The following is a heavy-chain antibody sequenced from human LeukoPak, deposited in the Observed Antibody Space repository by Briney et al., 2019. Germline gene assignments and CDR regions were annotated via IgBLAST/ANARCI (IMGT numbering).Heavy chain of an antibody. V-gene: IGHV3-30*18. CDR3: AKDLAVAANWFDP. CDR2: ISYDGSNK. D-gene: IGHD6-19*01. CDR1: GLTFSSYG. J-gene: IGHJ5*02. Sequence: PGGSLRLSCAASGLTFSSYGMHWVRQAPGKGLEWVAVISYDGSNKYYADSVKGRFTISRDNSKNTLYLQMNSLRAEDTAVYYCAKDLAVAANWFDPWGQGTLVTVSS.